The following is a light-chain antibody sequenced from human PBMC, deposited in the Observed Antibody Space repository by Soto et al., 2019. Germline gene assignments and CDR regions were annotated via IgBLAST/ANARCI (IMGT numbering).Light chain of an antibody. Sequence: DIQMTQSPSPLSASVGDRVTITCRASQSISIWLAWYQQKPGKAPNLLIYKASSLESGVPSRFSGSGSGTEFTLTISSLQTDDFATYYCQQYINRWTFGQGTKVEIK. V-gene: IGKV1-5*03. CDR1: QSISIW. CDR2: KAS. J-gene: IGKJ1*01. CDR3: QQYINRWT.